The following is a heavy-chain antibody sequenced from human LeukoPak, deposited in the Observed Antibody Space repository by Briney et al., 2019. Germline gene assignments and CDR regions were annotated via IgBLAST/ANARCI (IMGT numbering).Heavy chain of an antibody. CDR2: ISSSSSAI. V-gene: IGHV3-48*01. D-gene: IGHD2-2*03. CDR3: ARWIYYFDF. J-gene: IGHJ4*02. Sequence: GGSLRLSCAASGFTFGSFSMKWVRQAPGKGLEWVLYISSSSSAIYYAESVKGRFTISRDNAKNTVYLQMNSLRAEDTAVYFCARWIYYFDFWGQGTLVTVSS. CDR1: GFTFGSFS.